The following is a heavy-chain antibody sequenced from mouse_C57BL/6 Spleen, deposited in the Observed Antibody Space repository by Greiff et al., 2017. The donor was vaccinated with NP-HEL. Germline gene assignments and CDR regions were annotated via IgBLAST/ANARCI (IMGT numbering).Heavy chain of an antibody. D-gene: IGHD3-2*02. CDR2: IDPETGGT. Sequence: QVQLQQSGAELVRPGASVTLSCKASGYTFTDYEMHWVKQTPVHGLEWIGAIDPETGGTAYNQKFKGKAILPADKSSSPSYLELRSLTSADSAVYYCTRGTGQAWFAYWGQGTLVTVSA. CDR3: TRGTGQAWFAY. J-gene: IGHJ3*01. V-gene: IGHV1-15*01. CDR1: GYTFTDYE.